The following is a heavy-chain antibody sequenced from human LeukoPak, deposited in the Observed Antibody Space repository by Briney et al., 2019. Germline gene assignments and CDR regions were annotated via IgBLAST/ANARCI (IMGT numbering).Heavy chain of an antibody. V-gene: IGHV3-21*01. CDR2: ISSTGSTI. D-gene: IGHD1-26*01. CDR1: GFTFSSYS. Sequence: GGSLRLSCAASGFTFSSYSMNWVRQAPGKGLEWVSAISSTGSTIFYADSLKGRFTISRDNAKNSLYLQMTSLRAEDTAVYYCARPGRATTNSYGMDVWGQGTTVTVSS. J-gene: IGHJ6*02. CDR3: ARPGRATTNSYGMDV.